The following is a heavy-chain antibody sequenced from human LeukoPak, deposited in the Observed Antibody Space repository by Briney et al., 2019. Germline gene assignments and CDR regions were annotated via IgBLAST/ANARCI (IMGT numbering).Heavy chain of an antibody. Sequence: PGGSLRLSCAASGFTFSSYAMHWVRQAPGKGLEWVAVISYDGSNKYYAVSVKGRFTISRDNSKNTLYLQMNSLRAEDTAVYYWARDWERLGELSTFDYWGQGTLVTVSS. V-gene: IGHV3-30*04. CDR3: ARDWERLGELSTFDY. D-gene: IGHD3-16*02. CDR2: ISYDGSNK. J-gene: IGHJ4*01. CDR1: GFTFSSYA.